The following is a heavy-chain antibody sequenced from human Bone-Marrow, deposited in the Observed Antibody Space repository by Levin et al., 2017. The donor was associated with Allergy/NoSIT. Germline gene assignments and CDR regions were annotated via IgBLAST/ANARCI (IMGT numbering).Heavy chain of an antibody. D-gene: IGHD2-2*01. CDR2: INPMLGVT. J-gene: IGHJ4*02. V-gene: IGHV1-69*10. CDR3: AREEICSSTSCFYFDS. CDR1: GGTFNSYP. Sequence: SVKVSCKSSGGTFNSYPVNWVRQAPGQGLEWMGRINPMLGVTAYAPKFQGRLTLTADTSTDTVYMEMDSLRPRDTATYYCAREEICSSTSCFYFDSWGQGTLLTVSP.